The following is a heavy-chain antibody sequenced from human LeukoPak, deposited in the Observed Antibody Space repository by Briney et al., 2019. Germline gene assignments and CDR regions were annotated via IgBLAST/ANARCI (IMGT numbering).Heavy chain of an antibody. V-gene: IGHV3-23*01. CDR3: ARESGATVTTYFDY. CDR1: GFTFSSYG. D-gene: IGHD4-17*01. Sequence: GGSLRLSCAASGFTFSSYGMSWVRQAPGKGLEWVSAISGSGGSTYYADSVKGRFTISRDNSKNTLYLQMNSLRAEDTAVYYCARESGATVTTYFDYWGQGTLVTVSS. CDR2: ISGSGGST. J-gene: IGHJ4*02.